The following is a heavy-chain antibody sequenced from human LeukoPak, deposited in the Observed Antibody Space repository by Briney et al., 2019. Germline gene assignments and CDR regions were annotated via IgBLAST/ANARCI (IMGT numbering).Heavy chain of an antibody. Sequence: PGGSLRLSCAASGFTFNNAWMNWVRQAPGKGLEWVAVISYDGRNKCHANSVKGRFTISRDDAKNTLYLQLNSLRAEDTAVYFCARGGSDTAMAHDYWGQGTLVTVSS. CDR3: ARGGSDTAMAHDY. J-gene: IGHJ4*02. CDR2: ISYDGRNK. V-gene: IGHV3-30*03. D-gene: IGHD5-18*01. CDR1: GFTFNNAW.